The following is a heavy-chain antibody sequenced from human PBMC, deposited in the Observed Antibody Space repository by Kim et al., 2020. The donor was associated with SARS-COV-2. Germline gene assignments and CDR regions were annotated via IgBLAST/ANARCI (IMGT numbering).Heavy chain of an antibody. D-gene: IGHD6-19*01. J-gene: IGHJ1*01. CDR3: ARRADTAEYFQH. V-gene: IGHV5-51*01. CDR2: IYPGDSDT. CDR1: GYTFTSSW. Sequence: GESLKISCKGFGYTFTSSWIGWMRQMPGKGLEWMGIIYPGDSDTRYSPSFQRQVTISADKSISTAYLQWSSLKASDTAMYYCARRADTAEYFQHWGQGTLLIVSS.